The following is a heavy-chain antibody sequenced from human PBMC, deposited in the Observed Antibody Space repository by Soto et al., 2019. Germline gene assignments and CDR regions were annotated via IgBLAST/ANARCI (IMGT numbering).Heavy chain of an antibody. CDR1: GYNFTAYW. Sequence: PGESLKISCEISGYNFTAYWLGWVRQMPGKGLEWMGNIHPSDSETHYRPSFQGQVTFSADKSISTAYLQWATLKASDTAIYFCGRLGSPGAIFFDSWGQGTLVTVSS. V-gene: IGHV5-51*01. CDR2: IHPSDSET. CDR3: GRLGSPGAIFFDS. J-gene: IGHJ4*02. D-gene: IGHD6-25*01.